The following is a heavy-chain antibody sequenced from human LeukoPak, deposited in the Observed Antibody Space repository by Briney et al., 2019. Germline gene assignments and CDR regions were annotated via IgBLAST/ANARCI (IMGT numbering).Heavy chain of an antibody. CDR3: ARGGPPRGVIYYYYMDV. Sequence: SETLSLTCTVSGGSISSYYWSWIRQPPGKGLEWIGYIYYSGSTNYNPSLKSRVTISVDTSKNQFSLKLSSVTAADTAVYYCARGGPPRGVIYYYYMDVWGKGTTVTVSS. CDR2: IYYSGST. CDR1: GGSISSYY. J-gene: IGHJ6*03. V-gene: IGHV4-59*01. D-gene: IGHD3-10*01.